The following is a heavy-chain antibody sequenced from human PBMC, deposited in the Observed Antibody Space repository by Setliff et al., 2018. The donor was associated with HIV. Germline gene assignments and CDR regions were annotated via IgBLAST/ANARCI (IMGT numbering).Heavy chain of an antibody. CDR2: INHSGST. Sequence: PSETLSLTCAVYGGSFSGYYWSWIRQPPGKGLEWIGEINHSGSTNYNASLKSRVTISVDTSKNQFSLKLSSVTAADTAVYYCARAHPAPTSLWGSGYAYYGAFDYWGQGTLVTVSS. CDR1: GGSFSGYY. J-gene: IGHJ4*02. D-gene: IGHD3-22*01. V-gene: IGHV4-34*01. CDR3: ARAHPAPTSLWGSGYAYYGAFDY.